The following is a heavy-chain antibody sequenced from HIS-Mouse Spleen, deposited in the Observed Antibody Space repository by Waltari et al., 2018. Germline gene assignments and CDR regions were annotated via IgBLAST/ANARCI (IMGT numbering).Heavy chain of an antibody. V-gene: IGHV1-8*01. D-gene: IGHD4-4*01. CDR1: GSTFPSYD. CDR3: ARGHDYSNYFDY. CDR2: MNPNSGNT. Sequence: QVQLVQSGAEVKKPGASVKVSCKASGSTFPSYDINWVRQATGTGLEWMGWMNPNSGNTGYAQKFQGRVTMTRNTSISTAYMELSSLRSEDTAVYYCARGHDYSNYFDYWGQGTLVTVSS. J-gene: IGHJ4*02.